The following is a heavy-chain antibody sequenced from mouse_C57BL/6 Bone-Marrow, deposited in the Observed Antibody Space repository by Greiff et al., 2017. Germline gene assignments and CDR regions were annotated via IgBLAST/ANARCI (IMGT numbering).Heavy chain of an antibody. J-gene: IGHJ2*01. V-gene: IGHV7-1*01. CDR2: SRNRANDYTT. D-gene: IGHD4-1*01. CDR1: GFTFSDFY. Sequence: EVQVVESGGGLVQSGRSLRLSCATSGFTFSDFYMEWVRQAPGKGLEWIAASRNRANDYTTEYSASVKGRFIVSRDTSQSILYLQLNALRAEDTAIYYYARDLGRGYFDYWGQGTTLTVSS. CDR3: ARDLGRGYFDY.